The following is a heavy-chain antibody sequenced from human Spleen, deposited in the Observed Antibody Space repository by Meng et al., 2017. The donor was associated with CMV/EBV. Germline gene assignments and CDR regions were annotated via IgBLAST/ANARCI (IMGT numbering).Heavy chain of an antibody. J-gene: IGHJ6*02. D-gene: IGHD2-2*01. Sequence: ASVKVSCKASGYTFTSYDINWVRQATGQGLEWMGWMNPNSGNTGYAQKFQGRVTITRNTSISTAYMELSSLRSEDTAVYYCARDLSLLCSSTSCYEHYYYGMDVWGQGTTVTVSS. CDR1: GYTFTSYD. CDR2: MNPNSGNT. CDR3: ARDLSLLCSSTSCYEHYYYGMDV. V-gene: IGHV1-8*03.